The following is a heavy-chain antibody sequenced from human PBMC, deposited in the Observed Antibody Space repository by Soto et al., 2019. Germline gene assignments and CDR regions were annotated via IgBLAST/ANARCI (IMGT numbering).Heavy chain of an antibody. J-gene: IGHJ6*02. CDR1: RDTFNKYA. V-gene: IGHV1-69*01. CDR2: IIPIFSSR. Sequence: QVQLVQSGAEVKKPGSSVKVSCKTSRDTFNKYAFNWVRQAPGQGLEWMGWIIPIFSSRNYAEKCQGRVTITADDSTSTAYMELRSLRFEDTAGYYCARGETYLGVWGQGTTVTVSS. D-gene: IGHD3-16*01. CDR3: ARGETYLGV.